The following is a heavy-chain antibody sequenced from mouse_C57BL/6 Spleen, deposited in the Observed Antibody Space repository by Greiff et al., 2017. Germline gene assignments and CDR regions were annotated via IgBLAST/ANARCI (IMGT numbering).Heavy chain of an antibody. Sequence: DVKLQESGGGLVKPGGSLKLSCAASGFTFSDYGMHWVRQAPEKGLEWVAYISSGSSTIYYADTMKGRFTISRDNAKNTLFLQMTSLRSEDTAMYYCARGTWFAYWGQGTLVTVSA. V-gene: IGHV5-17*01. J-gene: IGHJ3*01. CDR2: ISSGSSTI. CDR3: ARGTWFAY. CDR1: GFTFSDYG.